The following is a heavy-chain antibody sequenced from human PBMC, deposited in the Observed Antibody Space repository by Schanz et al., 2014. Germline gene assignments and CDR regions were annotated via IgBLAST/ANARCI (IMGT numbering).Heavy chain of an antibody. Sequence: QVRLVQSGAEVKKPGSSVKVSCKASGGTFSSYTISWVRQAPGQGLEWMGRIISILGIANYAQKFQGRVTITADRSTSTAYMELSSLRSEDTAVYYCARGYGDSPTDFWGQGTLVTVSS. CDR1: GGTFSSYT. V-gene: IGHV1-69*02. D-gene: IGHD4-17*01. CDR3: ARGYGDSPTDF. J-gene: IGHJ4*02. CDR2: IISILGIA.